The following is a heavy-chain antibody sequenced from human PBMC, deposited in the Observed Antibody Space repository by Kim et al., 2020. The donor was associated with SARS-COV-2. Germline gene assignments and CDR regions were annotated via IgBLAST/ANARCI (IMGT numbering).Heavy chain of an antibody. CDR3: ASGLRLDGDTAMVRPTNWYFDL. CDR1: GGSISSYY. D-gene: IGHD5-18*01. CDR2: IYYSGST. Sequence: SETLSLTCTVSGGSISSYYWSWIRQPPGKGLEWIGYIYYSGSTNYNPSLKSRVTISVDTSKNQFSLKLSSVTAADTAVYYCASGLRLDGDTAMVRPTNWYFDLWGRGTLVTVSS. V-gene: IGHV4-59*01. J-gene: IGHJ2*01.